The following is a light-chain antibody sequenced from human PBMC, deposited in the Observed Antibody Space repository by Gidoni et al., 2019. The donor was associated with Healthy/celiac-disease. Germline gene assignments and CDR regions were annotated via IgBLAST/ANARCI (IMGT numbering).Light chain of an antibody. CDR2: EVS. CDR1: SSDVGGYNY. J-gene: IGLJ1*01. CDR3: SSYAGSNNSV. Sequence: QSALTQPPSASGSPGQSVTISCTGTSSDVGGYNYVSWYQQHPGKAPKLMIYEVSKRPSGVPDRCSGSKSGNTASLTVSGLQAEDEADYYCSSYAGSNNSVFGTGTKVTVL. V-gene: IGLV2-8*01.